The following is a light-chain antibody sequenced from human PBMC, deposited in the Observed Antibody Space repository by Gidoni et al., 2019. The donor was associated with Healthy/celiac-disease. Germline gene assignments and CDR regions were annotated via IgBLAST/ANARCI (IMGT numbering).Light chain of an antibody. V-gene: IGKV1-39*01. J-gene: IGKJ1*01. CDR2: AAS. CDR3: QQSYSTPQT. CDR1: QSISSY. Sequence: DIQMTQSASSLSASVGDRVTITCRARQSISSYLNWYQQKPGKAPKLLIYAASSLQRGVPSRFSGSGSGTDFTLTISSLQPEDFATYYCQQSYSTPQTFGQGTKVEIK.